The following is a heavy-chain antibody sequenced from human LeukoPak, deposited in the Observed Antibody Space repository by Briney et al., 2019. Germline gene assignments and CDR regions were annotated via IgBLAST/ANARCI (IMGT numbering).Heavy chain of an antibody. CDR2: IYYSGST. J-gene: IGHJ4*02. CDR1: GGSISSYY. Sequence: SETLSLTCTVSGGSISSYYWRWIRQPPGKGLEWIGYIYYSGSTNYNPSLKSRVTLSVEASKTQFSLKLSSVTAADTAVYFCARPARIADGSGWAGGFDYCGEGALVTVSS. D-gene: IGHD6-25*01. V-gene: IGHV4-59*08. CDR3: ARPARIADGSGWAGGFDY.